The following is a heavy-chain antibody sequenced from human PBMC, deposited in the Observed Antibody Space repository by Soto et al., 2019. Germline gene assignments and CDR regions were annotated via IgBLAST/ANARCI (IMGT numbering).Heavy chain of an antibody. V-gene: IGHV4-30-4*01. CDR3: ARESGPGSFDWFDA. Sequence: PSETLSLTCTVSVGSLSGGGNYWSWIRQLAGKGLEWIWHIHYGWSTYYSPSFKSRVILSVDTSKSQLSLNLTSVTAADTAVYFCARESGPGSFDWFDAWGQGTTVTVSS. CDR2: IHYGWST. D-gene: IGHD3-10*01. J-gene: IGHJ5*02. CDR1: VGSLSGGGNY.